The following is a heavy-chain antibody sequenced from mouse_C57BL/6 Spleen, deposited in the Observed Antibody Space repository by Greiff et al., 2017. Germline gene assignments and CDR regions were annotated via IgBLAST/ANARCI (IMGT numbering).Heavy chain of an antibody. J-gene: IGHJ4*01. Sequence: VQLQQSGAELVRPGSSVKLSCKASGYTFTSYWMHWVKQRPIQGLEWIGNIDPSDSETHYNQKFKDKATLTVDKSSSTAYMQLSSLTSEDSAVYYCARFITTVVATGYYAMDYWGQGTSVTVSS. CDR1: GYTFTSYW. V-gene: IGHV1-52*01. CDR2: IDPSDSET. D-gene: IGHD1-1*01. CDR3: ARFITTVVATGYYAMDY.